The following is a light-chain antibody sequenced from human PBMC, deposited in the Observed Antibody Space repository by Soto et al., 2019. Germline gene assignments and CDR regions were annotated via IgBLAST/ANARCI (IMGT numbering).Light chain of an antibody. CDR2: SNN. J-gene: IGLJ3*02. V-gene: IGLV1-44*01. CDR1: SSNIGSNT. CDR3: AAWEDSGV. Sequence: QSVLTQPPSASGTPGQRVTISCSGSSSNIGSNTVNWYQQLPGTAPKLLIYSNNQRPSGVPDRFSGSKSGTSASLAISGLQSEDEADYYCAAWEDSGVFGGGTKLTVL.